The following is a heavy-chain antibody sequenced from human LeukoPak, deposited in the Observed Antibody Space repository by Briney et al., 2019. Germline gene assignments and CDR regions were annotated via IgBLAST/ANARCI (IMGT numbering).Heavy chain of an antibody. CDR1: GFTFDDYA. V-gene: IGHV3-43*02. CDR3: AKDIGEQWFFDY. J-gene: IGHJ4*02. CDR2: ISGDGGST. Sequence: GGSLRLSCAASGFTFDDYAMHWVRQAPGKGLEWVSLISGDGGSTYYADSVKGRFTISRDNSKNSLYLQMNSLRTGDTALYYCAKDIGEQWFFDYWGQGTLVTVSS. D-gene: IGHD3-10*01.